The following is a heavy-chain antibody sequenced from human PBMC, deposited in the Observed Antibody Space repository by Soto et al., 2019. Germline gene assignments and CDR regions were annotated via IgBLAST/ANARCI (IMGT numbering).Heavy chain of an antibody. J-gene: IGHJ4*02. CDR3: ARGVEGGLITFGGVIVMGRNYYFDY. CDR2: INHSGST. Sequence: SETLSLTCAVYGGSFSGYYWTWIRQPPGKGLEWMGEINHSGSTNYNPSLKSRVTISVDTSKNQFPLKLSSVTAADTAVYYCARGVEGGLITFGGVIVMGRNYYFDYWGQGTLVTVSS. V-gene: IGHV4-34*01. CDR1: GGSFSGYY. D-gene: IGHD3-16*02.